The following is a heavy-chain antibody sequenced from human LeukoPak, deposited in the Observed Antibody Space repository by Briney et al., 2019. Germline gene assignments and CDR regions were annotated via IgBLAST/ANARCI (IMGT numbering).Heavy chain of an antibody. CDR1: GFTFSDYY. Sequence: GGSLRLSCAASGFTFSDYYMSWIRQAPGKGLEWVANINREGSEKYYVDSVKGRFTISRDNAEKSAYLQMSSLRIEDTAVYYCTRGGANGDYYYWGQGTLVSVSS. J-gene: IGHJ4*02. D-gene: IGHD4-17*01. CDR2: INREGSEK. V-gene: IGHV3-7*04. CDR3: TRGGANGDYYY.